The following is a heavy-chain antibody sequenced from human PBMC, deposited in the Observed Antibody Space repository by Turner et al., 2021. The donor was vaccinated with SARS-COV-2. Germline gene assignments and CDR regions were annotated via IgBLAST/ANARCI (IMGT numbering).Heavy chain of an antibody. CDR3: AKAWRIVVLIHFDY. Sequence: EVQLLESGGGLVQPGGSLRLSCSASGFTFSSYAKSWVRQAPGKGLEWVSGISGSGGSTYYADSVKGRFTISRDNSKNTLYLQMNSLRAEDTAVYYCAKAWRIVVLIHFDYWGQGTMVTVSS. D-gene: IGHD3-22*01. V-gene: IGHV3-23*01. J-gene: IGHJ4*02. CDR2: ISGSGGST. CDR1: GFTFSSYA.